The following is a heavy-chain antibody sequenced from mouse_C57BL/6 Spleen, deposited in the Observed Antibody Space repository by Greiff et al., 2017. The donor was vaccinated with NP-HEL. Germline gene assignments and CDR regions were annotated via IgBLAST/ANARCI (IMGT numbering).Heavy chain of an antibody. V-gene: IGHV1-74*01. J-gene: IGHJ1*03. D-gene: IGHD2-4*01. CDR2: IHPSDSDT. CDR1: GYTFTSYW. Sequence: QVQLKQPGAELVKPGASVKVSCKASGYTFTSYWMHWVKQRPGQGLEWIGRIHPSDSDTNYNQKFKGKATLTVDKSSSTAYMQLSSLTSEDSAVYYCAMAYYDYDKWYFDVWGTGTTVTVSS. CDR3: AMAYYDYDKWYFDV.